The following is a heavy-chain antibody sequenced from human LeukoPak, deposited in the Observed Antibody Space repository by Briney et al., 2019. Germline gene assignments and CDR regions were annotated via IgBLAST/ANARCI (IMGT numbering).Heavy chain of an antibody. CDR3: AKDRTARQWLVLYYFDY. J-gene: IGHJ4*02. CDR1: GFTFNNYA. Sequence: GGSLRLSCAASGFTFNNYAMTWVRQAPGKGLEWVSAISDNGGSTYYAGSVKGRFTISRDNSKSTLYLQMNSLRAEDTAVYYCAKDRTARQWLVLYYFDYWGQGTLVTVPS. D-gene: IGHD6-19*01. V-gene: IGHV3-23*01. CDR2: ISDNGGST.